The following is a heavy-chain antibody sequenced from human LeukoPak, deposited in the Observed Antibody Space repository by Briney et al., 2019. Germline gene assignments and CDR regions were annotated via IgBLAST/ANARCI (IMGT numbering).Heavy chain of an antibody. CDR2: IWYDGSNK. CDR3: ARDFMVRGVIHFDY. V-gene: IGHV3-33*01. J-gene: IGHJ4*02. Sequence: GGSLRLSCAASGFTFSSYGMHWVRQAPGKGLEWVAVIWYDGSNKYYADSVKGRFTISRDNSKNTLYLQMNSLRAEDTAVYYCARDFMVRGVIHFDYWGQGTLVTVSS. CDR1: GFTFSSYG. D-gene: IGHD3-10*01.